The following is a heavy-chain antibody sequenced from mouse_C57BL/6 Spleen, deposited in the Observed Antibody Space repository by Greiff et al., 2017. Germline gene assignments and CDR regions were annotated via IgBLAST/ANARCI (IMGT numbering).Heavy chain of an antibody. Sequence: EVQLQQSGPELVKPGASVKISCKASGYTFTDYYMNWVKQSHGKSLEWIGDINPNNGGTSYNQKFKGKATLTVDKSSSTAYMELRSLTSEDSAVYYCARELLTTVVADYWGQGTTLTVSS. CDR1: GYTFTDYY. CDR2: INPNNGGT. CDR3: ARELLTTVVADY. J-gene: IGHJ2*01. D-gene: IGHD1-1*01. V-gene: IGHV1-26*01.